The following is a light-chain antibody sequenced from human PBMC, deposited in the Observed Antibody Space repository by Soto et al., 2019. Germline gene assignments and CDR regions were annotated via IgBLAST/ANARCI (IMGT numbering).Light chain of an antibody. J-gene: IGKJ4*01. Sequence: DIQMTQSPSTLPASVGDRVTITCRASQSISNWLAWYQQKPGKAPTRLIYDASSLQSGVPSRFSGTGSGTEFTLTISSLQPEDFGIYYCQQSYSNPPTFGGGTKVDIK. CDR1: QSISNW. V-gene: IGKV1-5*01. CDR2: DAS. CDR3: QQSYSNPPT.